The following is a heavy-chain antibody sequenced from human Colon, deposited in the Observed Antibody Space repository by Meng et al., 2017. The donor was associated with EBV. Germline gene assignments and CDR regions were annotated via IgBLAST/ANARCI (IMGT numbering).Heavy chain of an antibody. CDR1: GGSISSGDYY. CDR2: IYYSGST. Sequence: QVTLQESGPGLVQPSQTLSLTCTVSGGSISSGDYYWSWIRQPPGKGLEWIGYIYYSGSTYSNASLKSRVTISIDGSKNQFSLKLSSVTAADTAVYYCARDRKHYGERGWFDPWGQGTLVTVSS. CDR3: ARDRKHYGERGWFDP. J-gene: IGHJ5*02. V-gene: IGHV4-30-4*01. D-gene: IGHD4-17*01.